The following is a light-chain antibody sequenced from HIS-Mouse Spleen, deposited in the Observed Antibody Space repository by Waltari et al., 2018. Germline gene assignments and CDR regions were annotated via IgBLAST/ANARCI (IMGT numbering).Light chain of an antibody. J-gene: IGLJ3*02. CDR2: RNK. CDR3: AAWDDSLSGRV. CDR1: SSNIGSNY. Sequence: QSVLTQPPSASGTPGQRVTISCSGSSSNIGSNYVYWYQQLPGTAPQLLNWRNKQRPEGVPGRFAGSKSGTSASLAISGLRSEDEADYYCAAWDDSLSGRVFGGGTKLTVL. V-gene: IGLV1-47*01.